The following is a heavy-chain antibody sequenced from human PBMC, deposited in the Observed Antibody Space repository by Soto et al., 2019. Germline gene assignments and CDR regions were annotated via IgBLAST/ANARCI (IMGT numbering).Heavy chain of an antibody. J-gene: IGHJ4*02. CDR1: GFTFSAYG. V-gene: IGHV3-33*01. Sequence: QVHLVESGGGVVQPGRSLRLSCAASGFTFSAYGMHWVRQAPGKGLEWVAVIWYDGSIEYYADSVKGRFTISRDNSKNPLSLEMNSLRAEDTAGYYCASHPFLGGFDDWGQGILVTVSS. D-gene: IGHD3-16*01. CDR2: IWYDGSIE. CDR3: ASHPFLGGFDD.